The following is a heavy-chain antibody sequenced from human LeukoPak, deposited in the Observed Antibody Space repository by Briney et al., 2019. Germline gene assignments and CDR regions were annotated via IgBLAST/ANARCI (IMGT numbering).Heavy chain of an antibody. CDR1: AFTFNSYW. D-gene: IGHD1-1*01. J-gene: IGHJ4*02. CDR2: INKDGREQ. CDR3: AKDLHWNQFNY. V-gene: IGHV3-7*05. Sequence: PGGSLTLSCAASAFTFNSYWTSWVRHAPGEGLEWVANINKDGREQRNMDSVKVRFTISRDNAKTSLYLQRNSLRAEETPVYYCAKDLHWNQFNYWGQGTLVTVSS.